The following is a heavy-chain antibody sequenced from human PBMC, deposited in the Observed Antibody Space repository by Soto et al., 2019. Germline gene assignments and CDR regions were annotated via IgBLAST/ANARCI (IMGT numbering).Heavy chain of an antibody. CDR3: ARVVRYSYVYFDY. CDR1: GGSISSYY. CDR2: IYYSGST. Sequence: SETLSLTCTVSGGSISSYYWSWIRQPPGKGLEWIGYIYYSGSTNYNPSLKSRVTISVDTSKNQFSLKLSSVTAADTAVYYCARVVRYSYVYFDYWGQGTLVTVSS. J-gene: IGHJ4*02. D-gene: IGHD5-18*01. V-gene: IGHV4-59*08.